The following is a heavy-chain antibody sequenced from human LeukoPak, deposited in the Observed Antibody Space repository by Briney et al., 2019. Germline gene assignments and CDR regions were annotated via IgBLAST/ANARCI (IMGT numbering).Heavy chain of an antibody. CDR2: IKSKTDGGTT. Sequence: PGGSLRLSCAASGFTFSNAWMSWVRQAPGKRLEWVGRIKSKTDGGTTDYAAPVKGRFTISRDDSKNTLYLQMNSLKTEDTAVYYCTTDVLRYFDWLNDYWGQGTLVTVSS. V-gene: IGHV3-15*01. D-gene: IGHD3-9*01. CDR1: GFTFSNAW. CDR3: TTDVLRYFDWLNDY. J-gene: IGHJ4*02.